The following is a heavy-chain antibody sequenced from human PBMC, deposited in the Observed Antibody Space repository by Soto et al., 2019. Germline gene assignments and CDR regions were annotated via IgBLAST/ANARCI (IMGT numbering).Heavy chain of an antibody. J-gene: IGHJ4*02. Sequence: QVQLEQSGAEVKQPGASIKVSCKTSGYTFTSYSMNWVRQAPGQSLEWIGWINAGNGNTKYSQKCQGRVNISRCAAARTAYMDLSSLRSEATAVYYCARGYHWHFFSDSWGQGTLVTISS. CDR1: GYTFTSYS. D-gene: IGHD1-7*01. CDR2: INAGNGNT. V-gene: IGHV1-3*01. CDR3: ARGYHWHFFSDS.